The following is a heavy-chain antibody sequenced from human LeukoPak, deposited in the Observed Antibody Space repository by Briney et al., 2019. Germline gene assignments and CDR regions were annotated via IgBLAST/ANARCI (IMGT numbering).Heavy chain of an antibody. J-gene: IGHJ4*02. CDR2: ISAYNGNT. V-gene: IGHV1-18*01. D-gene: IGHD1-26*01. CDR3: ARDPRSGSTDY. CDR1: GYTFTSYG. Sequence: ASVKVSCKASGYTFTSYGISWVRQAPGQGLEWVGWISAYNGNTNYAQKLQGRLTMTTDTSTSTAYMELRSLRSDDTAVYYCARDPRSGSTDYWGQGTLVTVSS.